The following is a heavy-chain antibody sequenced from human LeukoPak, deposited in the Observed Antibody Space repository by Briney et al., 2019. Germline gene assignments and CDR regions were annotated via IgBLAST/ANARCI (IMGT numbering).Heavy chain of an antibody. Sequence: GGSLRLSCAASGATFRSYSMNWVRHAPGKGLEWVSSISSSSYIYYADSVKGRFTISRDNAKNSLYLQMNSLRAEDTAVYYCAGGYSSGWFYFDYWGQGTLVTVSS. V-gene: IGHV3-21*01. D-gene: IGHD6-19*01. CDR2: ISSSSYI. CDR3: AGGYSSGWFYFDY. J-gene: IGHJ4*02. CDR1: GATFRSYS.